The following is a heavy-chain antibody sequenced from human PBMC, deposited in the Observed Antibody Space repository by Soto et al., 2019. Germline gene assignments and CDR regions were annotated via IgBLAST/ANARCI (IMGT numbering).Heavy chain of an antibody. V-gene: IGHV1-69*13. CDR1: GGTFSSYA. CDR2: IIPIFGTA. Sequence: ASVKVSCKASGGTFSSYAISWVRQAPGQGLEWMGGIIPIFGTANYAQKFQGRVTITADESTSTAYMELSSLRSEDTAVYYCARNLYCSSTSCFHDYWGQGTLVTVSS. D-gene: IGHD2-2*01. CDR3: ARNLYCSSTSCFHDY. J-gene: IGHJ4*02.